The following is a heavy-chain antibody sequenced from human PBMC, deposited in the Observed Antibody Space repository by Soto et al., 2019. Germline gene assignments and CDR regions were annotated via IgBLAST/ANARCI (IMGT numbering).Heavy chain of an antibody. J-gene: IGHJ4*02. D-gene: IGHD3-22*01. V-gene: IGHV1-69*01. Sequence: QVQLVQSGAEVKKPGSSVKVSCKASGGTFSSYAISWVRQAPGPGLEWMGGIIPIFGTANYAQKFQGRVTIAADESTSTAYMELSSLRSEDTAVYYCARGYDSSGYYPSYYFDYWGQGTLVTVSS. CDR2: IIPIFGTA. CDR3: ARGYDSSGYYPSYYFDY. CDR1: GGTFSSYA.